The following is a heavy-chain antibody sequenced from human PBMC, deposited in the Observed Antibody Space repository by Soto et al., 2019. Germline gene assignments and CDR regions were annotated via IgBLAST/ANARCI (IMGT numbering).Heavy chain of an antibody. CDR1: GYTFSDYF. CDR3: ARVAVTGTAQFRY. Sequence: VQLVQSGAEVKNPGASVKVSCKASGYTFSDYFLHWVRQAPGQRLEWLGWVNGGNGSTQYSPKLQGRVTMARGTSASTVYMEVRSLTSEDTAVYYGARVAVTGTAQFRYRGQGTLVTVSA. D-gene: IGHD1-20*01. CDR2: VNGGNGST. J-gene: IGHJ1*01. V-gene: IGHV1-3*01.